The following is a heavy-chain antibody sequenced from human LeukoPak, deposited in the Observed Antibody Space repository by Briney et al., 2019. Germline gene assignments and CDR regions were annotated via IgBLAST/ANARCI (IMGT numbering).Heavy chain of an antibody. D-gene: IGHD1-26*01. CDR1: GFTFSSYA. Sequence: GGSLRLSCAASGFTFSSYAIHWVRQAPGKGLEWVAVISYDGSNKYYADSVKGRFTISRDKSKNTLYLQMNSLRAEDTAVYYCAKDLLGGDSGSYYEVGELGMDVWGQGTTVTVSS. J-gene: IGHJ6*02. CDR2: ISYDGSNK. CDR3: AKDLLGGDSGSYYEVGELGMDV. V-gene: IGHV3-30-3*01.